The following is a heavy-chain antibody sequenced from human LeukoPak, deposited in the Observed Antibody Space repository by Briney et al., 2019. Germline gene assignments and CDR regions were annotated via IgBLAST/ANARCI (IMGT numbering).Heavy chain of an antibody. J-gene: IGHJ5*02. CDR3: ARGSDIVVVPAAVNWFDP. Sequence: ASVKVSCKASGYTFTSYDINWLRQATGQGLEWMGWMNPNSGNTGYAQKFQGRVTMTRNTSISTAYMELRSLSSEDAAVYYCARGSDIVVVPAAVNWFDPWGQGALVTVSS. D-gene: IGHD2-2*01. V-gene: IGHV1-8*01. CDR2: MNPNSGNT. CDR1: GYTFTSYD.